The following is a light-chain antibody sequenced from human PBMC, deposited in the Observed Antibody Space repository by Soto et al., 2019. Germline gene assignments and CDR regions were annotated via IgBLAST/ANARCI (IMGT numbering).Light chain of an antibody. V-gene: IGKV3D-15*01. CDR1: QGVFSN. CDR2: GAS. CDR3: HQYHNWPRT. J-gene: IGKJ1*01. Sequence: EIVLTQSPATLSVSPGERATLSCRASQGVFSNLAWYQQKPGQAPRLLIYGASTRASAIPARFSGRGSGTDFTLTISRLQYEDFAVYFCHQYHNWPRTFGQGTKVDVK.